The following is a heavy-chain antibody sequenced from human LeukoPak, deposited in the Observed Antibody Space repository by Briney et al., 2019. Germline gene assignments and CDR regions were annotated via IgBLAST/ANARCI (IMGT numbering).Heavy chain of an antibody. V-gene: IGHV1-46*01. Sequence: ASVKVSCKASGYTFTSYYMHWVRQAPGQGLEWMGIINPSGGSTSYAQKFQGRVTMTRDMSTSTVYMELSSLRSEDTAVYYCAKDGRRITIFGVVSHWGQGTLVTVSS. CDR2: INPSGGST. CDR3: AKDGRRITIFGVVSH. CDR1: GYTFTSYY. J-gene: IGHJ4*02. D-gene: IGHD3-3*01.